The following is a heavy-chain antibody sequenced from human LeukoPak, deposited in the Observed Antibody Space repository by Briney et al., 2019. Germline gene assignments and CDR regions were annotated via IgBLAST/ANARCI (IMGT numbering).Heavy chain of an antibody. J-gene: IGHJ4*02. CDR1: GFTFSSYS. D-gene: IGHD7-27*01. CDR2: IKQDGSEK. Sequence: GGSLRLSCAASGFTFSSYSMNWVRQAPGKGLEWVANIKQDGSEKYYVDSVKGRFTISRDNAKNSLYLQMNSLRAEDTAVYYCARARGPLGPLDYWGQGTLVTVSS. CDR3: ARARGPLGPLDY. V-gene: IGHV3-7*01.